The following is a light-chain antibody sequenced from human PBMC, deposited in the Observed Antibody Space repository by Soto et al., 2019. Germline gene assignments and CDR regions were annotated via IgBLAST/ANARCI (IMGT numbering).Light chain of an antibody. CDR3: VLSYSGAWV. CDR2: DIS. Sequence: QAVVTQEPSLTVSPGGTVTLTCASSTGAVSSDHWPYWFQQQPGQAPRTLIYDISSKHSWTPARFSGSLLGGKAALSLSGAQPEDEADYYCVLSYSGAWVFGGGTKVTVL. J-gene: IGLJ3*02. CDR1: TGAVSSDHW. V-gene: IGLV7-46*01.